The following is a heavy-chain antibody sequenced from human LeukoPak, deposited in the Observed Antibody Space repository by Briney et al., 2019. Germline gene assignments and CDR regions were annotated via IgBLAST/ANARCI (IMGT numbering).Heavy chain of an antibody. CDR1: GFTFSSYS. J-gene: IGHJ5*02. D-gene: IGHD3-3*01. CDR3: ARDTAITIFGVVVNWFDP. CDR2: ISSSSSYI. V-gene: IGHV3-21*01. Sequence: GGSLRLSCAASGFTFSSYSMNWVRQAPGKGLEWVSSISSSSSYIYYADSVKGRFTISRDNAKNSLYLQMNSLRAEDTAVYYCARDTAITIFGVVVNWFDPWGQGTLVTVSS.